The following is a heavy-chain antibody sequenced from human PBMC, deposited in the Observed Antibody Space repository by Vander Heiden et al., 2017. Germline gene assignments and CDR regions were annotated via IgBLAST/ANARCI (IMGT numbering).Heavy chain of an antibody. J-gene: IGHJ3*02. CDR2: ISGSGGST. V-gene: IGHV3-23*01. CDR3: AKGLAYCGGDCYSGGAFDI. D-gene: IGHD2-21*02. Sequence: EVQLLESGGGLVQPGGSLRLSCEASGFTFSSYAMSWVRQAPGKGLEWVSAISGSGGSTYYADSVKGRFTISRDNSKNTLYLQMNSLRAEDTAVYYCAKGLAYCGGDCYSGGAFDIWGQGTMVTVSS. CDR1: GFTFSSYA.